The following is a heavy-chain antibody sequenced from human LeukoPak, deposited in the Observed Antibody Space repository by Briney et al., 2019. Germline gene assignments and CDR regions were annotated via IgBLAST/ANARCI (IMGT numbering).Heavy chain of an antibody. CDR3: ATKGNAFDF. J-gene: IGHJ3*01. V-gene: IGHV3-30-3*01. Sequence: GGSLRLSCAASGFTFSSYAMHWVRQAPGKGLEWVAVISYDGSNKYYADSVKGRFTISRDNTKNSLYLQMDSLRAEDSAVYYCATKGNAFDFWGQGTMVTVSS. CDR1: GFTFSSYA. CDR2: ISYDGSNK. D-gene: IGHD3-10*01.